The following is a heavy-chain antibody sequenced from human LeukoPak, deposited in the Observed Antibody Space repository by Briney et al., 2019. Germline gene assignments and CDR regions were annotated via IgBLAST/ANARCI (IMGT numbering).Heavy chain of an antibody. CDR2: VAYNGSRA. CDR3: TRYNNDHFDY. Sequence: GGSLRLSCAGSGFTFGGYGMHWFRQTPGKGLEWVAVVAYNGSRAFYADSVKGRFTISRDNSKNTMSVQMDDLRAEDTAVYYCTRYNNDHFDYWGQGTLVTVSS. V-gene: IGHV3-33*01. D-gene: IGHD1-14*01. J-gene: IGHJ4*02. CDR1: GFTFGGYG.